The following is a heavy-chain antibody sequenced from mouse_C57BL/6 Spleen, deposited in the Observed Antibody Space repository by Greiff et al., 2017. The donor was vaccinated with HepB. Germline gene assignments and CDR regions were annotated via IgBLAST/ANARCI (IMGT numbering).Heavy chain of an antibody. CDR3: ARGGLPWYFDV. CDR1: GFTFSDYG. CDR2: ISSGSSTI. Sequence: EVQLVESGGGLVKPGGSLKLSCAASGFTFSDYGMHWVRQAPEKGLEWVAYISSGSSTIYYADTVKGRFTISRDNAKNTLFLQMTSLRSEDTAMYYWARGGLPWYFDVWGTGTTVTVSS. J-gene: IGHJ1*03. D-gene: IGHD2-2*01. V-gene: IGHV5-17*01.